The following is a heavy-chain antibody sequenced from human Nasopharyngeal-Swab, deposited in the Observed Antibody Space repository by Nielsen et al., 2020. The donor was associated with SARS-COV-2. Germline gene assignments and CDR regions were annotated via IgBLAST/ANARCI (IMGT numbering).Heavy chain of an antibody. CDR1: GFTFSSYA. CDR2: ISYDGSNK. V-gene: IGHV3-30*04. CDR3: ARDQAPDEIQLWGYYYGTDV. D-gene: IGHD5-18*01. Sequence: GESLKISCAASGFTFSSYAMHWVRQAPGKGLEWVAVISYDGSNKYYADSVKGRFTISRDNSKNTLYLQMNSLRAEDTAVYYCARDQAPDEIQLWGYYYGTDVWGQGTTVTVSS. J-gene: IGHJ6*02.